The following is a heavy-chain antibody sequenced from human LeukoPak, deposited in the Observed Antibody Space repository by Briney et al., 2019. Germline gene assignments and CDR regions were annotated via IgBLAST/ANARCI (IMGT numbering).Heavy chain of an antibody. J-gene: IGHJ5*02. Sequence: GASVKVSCKASGGTFSSYAISWVRQAPGQGLEWMGGIIPIFGTANYAQKFQGRVTITADESTSTAYMELSSLTSEDTAVYYCVRDGKFCSSTNCYLRGSHWYDPWGQGTRVTVSS. D-gene: IGHD2-2*01. CDR3: VRDGKFCSSTNCYLRGSHWYDP. CDR1: GGTFSSYA. CDR2: IIPIFGTA. V-gene: IGHV1-69*13.